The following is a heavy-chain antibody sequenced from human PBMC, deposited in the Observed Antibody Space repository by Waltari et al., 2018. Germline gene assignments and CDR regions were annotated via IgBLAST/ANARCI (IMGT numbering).Heavy chain of an antibody. CDR3: ARDYCDRTNCRGMDV. CDR1: EFTFSSYA. V-gene: IGHV3-30*04. Sequence: QVQLVESGGGVVQPGRSLRLSCAASEFTFSSYAMHWVRQAPGKGLEWVAVISYNERNIYYVDSVKGRFTISRYNSKKMLYLQMNNLRPEDTAVYYCARDYCDRTNCRGMDVWGQGTTVTVSS. D-gene: IGHD3-22*01. CDR2: ISYNERNI. J-gene: IGHJ6*02.